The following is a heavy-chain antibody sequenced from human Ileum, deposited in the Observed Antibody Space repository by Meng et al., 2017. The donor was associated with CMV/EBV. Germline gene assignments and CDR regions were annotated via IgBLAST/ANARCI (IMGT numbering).Heavy chain of an antibody. D-gene: IGHD2-21*02. CDR2: LSYNGDNK. CDR3: AKNSWGGVTRDFDY. Sequence: ASGFPFCCYPMTSVRPAPGKGLLCVTILSYNGDNKYHGYSVRGRFTIARDNSKNTLYLQMNSLRGEDTAIYYCAKNSWGGVTRDFDYWGQGTLVTVSS. CDR1: GFPFCCYP. V-gene: IGHV3-30*18. J-gene: IGHJ4*02.